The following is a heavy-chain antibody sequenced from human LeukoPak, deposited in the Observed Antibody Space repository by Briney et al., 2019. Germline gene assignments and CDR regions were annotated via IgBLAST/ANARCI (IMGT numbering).Heavy chain of an antibody. CDR3: AKTFHDFWSGYYSYGMDV. V-gene: IGHV3-23*01. CDR2: ISGSGGST. J-gene: IGHJ6*02. Sequence: GGSLRLSCAASGFTFSSYAMSWVRQAPGKGLEWVSAISGSGGSTYYADYVKGRFTISRDNSKNTLYLQMNSRRAEDTAVYYCAKTFHDFWSGYYSYGMDVWGQGTTVTVSS. D-gene: IGHD3-3*01. CDR1: GFTFSSYA.